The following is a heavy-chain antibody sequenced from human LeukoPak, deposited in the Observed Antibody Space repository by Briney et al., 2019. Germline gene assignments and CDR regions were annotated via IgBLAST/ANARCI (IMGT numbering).Heavy chain of an antibody. J-gene: IGHJ4*02. CDR3: ARAPKDSSSWYSGGFDY. V-gene: IGHV3-30*04. CDR1: GFTFSTYT. CDR2: ISYDGSNK. D-gene: IGHD6-13*01. Sequence: GRSLRLSCAASGFTFSTYTIHWVRQAPGKGLEWVAVISYDGSNKYYADSVKGRFTISRDNSKNTLYLQMNSLRAEDTAVYYCARAPKDSSSWYSGGFDYWGQGTLVTVSS.